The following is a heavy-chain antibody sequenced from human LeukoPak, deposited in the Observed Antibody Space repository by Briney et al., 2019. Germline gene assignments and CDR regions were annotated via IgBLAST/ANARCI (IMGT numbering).Heavy chain of an antibody. Sequence: GGSLRLSCAASGFIFSSYAMTWVCQAPGKGLEWVAVISYDGSNKYYADSVKGRFTISRDNSKNTLYLQMNSLRAEDTAVYYCARDHGLWFGELLYYFDYWGQGTLVTVSS. V-gene: IGHV3-30*04. CDR3: ARDHGLWFGELLYYFDY. D-gene: IGHD3-10*01. CDR2: ISYDGSNK. CDR1: GFIFSSYA. J-gene: IGHJ4*02.